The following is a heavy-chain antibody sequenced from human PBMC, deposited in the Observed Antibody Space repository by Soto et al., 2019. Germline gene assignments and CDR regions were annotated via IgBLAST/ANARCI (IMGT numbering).Heavy chain of an antibody. CDR1: GYTFTSYY. CDR2: INPSGGST. J-gene: IGHJ6*02. V-gene: IGHV1-46*01. Sequence: QVQLVQSGAEVKKPGASVKVSCKASGYTFTSYYMHWVRQAPGQGLEWMGIINPSGGSTSYAQKFQGRVTMTRDTSTSTVYMELSSLRSEDTAVYYCAREMIQPIVLMVYVAPYGMDVWGQGTTVTVSS. CDR3: AREMIQPIVLMVYVAPYGMDV. D-gene: IGHD2-8*01.